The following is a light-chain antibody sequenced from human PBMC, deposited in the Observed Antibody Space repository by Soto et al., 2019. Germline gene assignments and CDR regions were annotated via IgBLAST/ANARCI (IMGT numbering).Light chain of an antibody. CDR3: HQYYNWPPETWT. CDR2: GAS. CDR1: QSVSSN. Sequence: EIVRTQSPATLSVSPGERATLSCRASQSVSSNLAWYQHRPGKAPRLLINGASTRATVIPGSISGSGSGTEFPLTSRSLQSEDSAVYFCHQYYNWPPETWTFGQGTKVEIK. V-gene: IGKV3-15*01. J-gene: IGKJ1*01.